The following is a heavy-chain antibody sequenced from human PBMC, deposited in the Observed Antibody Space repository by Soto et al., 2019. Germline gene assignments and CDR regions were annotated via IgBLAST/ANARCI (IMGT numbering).Heavy chain of an antibody. CDR2: IYYSGST. V-gene: IGHV4-39*01. CDR1: GGSISSSSYY. J-gene: IGHJ4*02. Sequence: SETLSLTCTVSGGSISSSSYYWGWIRQPPGKGLEWIGSIYYSGSTYYNPSLKSRVTISVDTSKNQFSLKLSSVTAADTAVYYCARLIPNWKPNDYWGQGTLGTRSS. CDR3: ARLIPNWKPNDY. D-gene: IGHD1-1*01.